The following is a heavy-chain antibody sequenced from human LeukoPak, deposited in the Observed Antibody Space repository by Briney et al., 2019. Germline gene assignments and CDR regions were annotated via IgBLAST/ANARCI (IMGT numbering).Heavy chain of an antibody. CDR1: GYTFTGYY. D-gene: IGHD3-9*01. V-gene: IGHV1-2*02. CDR2: INPNSGGT. Sequence: ASVKVSCKASGYTFTGYYMHWVRQAPGQGLEWMGWINPNSGGTNYAQKFQGRVTMTRDTSISTAYMELSRLRSDDTAVYYCARDRDSMRYFDWRYYYYYMDVWGKGTTVTVFS. J-gene: IGHJ6*03. CDR3: ARDRDSMRYFDWRYYYYYMDV.